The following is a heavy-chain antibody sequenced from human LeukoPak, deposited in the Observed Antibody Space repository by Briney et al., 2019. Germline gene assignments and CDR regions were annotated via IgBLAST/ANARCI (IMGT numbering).Heavy chain of an antibody. CDR1: GGSISSDY. CDR2: IYYSGIT. CDR3: ARLVDNDDSHGKGMDV. V-gene: IGHV4-59*01. J-gene: IGHJ6*02. D-gene: IGHD4-11*01. Sequence: PSETLSLTCTVSGGSISSDYWSWIRQPPGKELEWIGYIYYSGITNYNPSLKSRVTILVDRSKEQFSLKLSSVTAADTAVYYCARLVDNDDSHGKGMDVWGQGTTVTVSS.